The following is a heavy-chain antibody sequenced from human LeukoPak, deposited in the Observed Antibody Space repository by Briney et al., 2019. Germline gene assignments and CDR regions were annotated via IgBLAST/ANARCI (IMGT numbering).Heavy chain of an antibody. J-gene: IGHJ6*03. V-gene: IGHV1-58*01. CDR1: GFTFTSSA. Sequence: SVKVSCKASGFTFTSSAVQWVRQARGQRLEWIGWIVVGSGNTNYAQKFQERVTITRDMSTSTVYMELSSLRSEDTAVYYCARGSYCGGDCYLDYYYYYMDVWGKGTTVTVSS. CDR2: IVVGSGNT. CDR3: ARGSYCGGDCYLDYYYYYMDV. D-gene: IGHD2-21*01.